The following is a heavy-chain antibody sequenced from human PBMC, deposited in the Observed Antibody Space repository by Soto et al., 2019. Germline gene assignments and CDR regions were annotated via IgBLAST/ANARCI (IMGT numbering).Heavy chain of an antibody. CDR2: IYYSGST. J-gene: IGHJ3*02. CDR1: GGSISSGDYY. Sequence: QVQLQESGPGLVKPSQTLSLTCTVSGGSISSGDYYWSWIRQPPGKGLEWIGYIYYSGSTYYNTSLKSRVTISVDTSKNQFSLKLSAVTAADTAVYYCARSYCSGGSCYLFIPLSDAFDIWGQGTMVTVSS. D-gene: IGHD2-15*01. V-gene: IGHV4-30-4*01. CDR3: ARSYCSGGSCYLFIPLSDAFDI.